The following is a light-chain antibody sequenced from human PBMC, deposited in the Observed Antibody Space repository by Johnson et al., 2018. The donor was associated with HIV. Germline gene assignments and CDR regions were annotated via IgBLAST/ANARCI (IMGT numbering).Light chain of an antibody. CDR1: SSDMGNYA. CDR2: ETT. V-gene: IGLV1-51*02. J-gene: IGLJ1*01. CDR3: ATCDNSLRV. Sequence: QSVLTQSPSVSAAPGQKVTISFSGRSSDMGNYAISWYQQLPGTVPKLLIYETTKRPSGIPDRFSGSRSGTSATLGITGLQTGDEADYYCATCDNSLRVFGTGTKVTVL.